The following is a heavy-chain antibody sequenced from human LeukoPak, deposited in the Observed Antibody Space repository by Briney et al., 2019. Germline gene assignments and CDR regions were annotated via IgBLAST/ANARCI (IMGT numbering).Heavy chain of an antibody. Sequence: GFLRLSCAASGFTFSSYDMHWVRQATGKGLEWVSAIGTAGDTYYPGSVKGRFTISRENAKNSLYLQMNSLRAGDTAVYYCARAVMGDYYYGMDVWGQGTTVTVSS. V-gene: IGHV3-13*01. CDR3: ARAVMGDYYYGMDV. CDR1: GFTFSSYD. J-gene: IGHJ6*02. CDR2: IGTAGDT. D-gene: IGHD2-21*01.